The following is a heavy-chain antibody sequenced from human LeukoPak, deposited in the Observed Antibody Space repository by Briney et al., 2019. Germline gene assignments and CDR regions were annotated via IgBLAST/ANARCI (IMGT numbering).Heavy chain of an antibody. D-gene: IGHD3-3*02. J-gene: IGHJ4*02. CDR3: ARDYSILFDY. Sequence: GGSLRLSCAASGFTFSSYAMHWVRQAPGKGLEWVAVISYDGSNKYYADSVKGRFTISRDNSKNTLYLQMNSLRAEDTAVYYCARDYSILFDYWGQGTLVTVSS. V-gene: IGHV3-30*01. CDR1: GFTFSSYA. CDR2: ISYDGSNK.